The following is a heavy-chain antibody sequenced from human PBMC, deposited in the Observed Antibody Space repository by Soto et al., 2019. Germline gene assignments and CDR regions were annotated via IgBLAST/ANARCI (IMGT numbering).Heavy chain of an antibody. J-gene: IGHJ6*02. CDR3: TLRECSGGSCYYRGMDV. V-gene: IGHV3-73*02. D-gene: IGHD2-15*01. CDR1: GFTFSGSA. Sequence: EVQLVESGGGLVQPGGSLKLSCAASGFTFSGSAMHWVRQASGKGLEWVGRIRSKADSYATAYAASVKGRFTISREDSKNTAYLQMNSLKTEDTAVYYCTLRECSGGSCYYRGMDVWGQGTTVTVSS. CDR2: IRSKADSYAT.